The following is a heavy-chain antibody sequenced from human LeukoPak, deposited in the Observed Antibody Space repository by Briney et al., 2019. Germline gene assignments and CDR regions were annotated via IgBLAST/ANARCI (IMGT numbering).Heavy chain of an antibody. D-gene: IGHD5-12*01. Sequence: GMSLRLSCAASGFTFSENNVHWVRQAPGKGLEWVALISNDGNSKDYADSVKGRFALSGDNSKTTLYLQMNSLRAEDTAVYYCARDRSGFYSVDYWGQGTLVTVSS. CDR2: ISNDGNSK. J-gene: IGHJ4*02. V-gene: IGHV3-30*09. CDR1: GFTFSENN. CDR3: ARDRSGFYSVDY.